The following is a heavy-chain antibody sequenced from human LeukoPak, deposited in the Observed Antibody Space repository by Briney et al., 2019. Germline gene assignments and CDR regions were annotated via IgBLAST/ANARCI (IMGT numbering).Heavy chain of an antibody. CDR1: GLTFSSYG. D-gene: IGHD1/OR15-1a*01. J-gene: IGHJ5*02. CDR2: IRYDGSNK. Sequence: GGSLRLSCAASGLTFSSYGMHWVRQAPGKGLEWVAFIRYDGSNKYYADSVKGRFTISRDNSKNTPYLEMNSLRGEDTAGYYWAGTGPPGFDPWGQGTLVTVCS. V-gene: IGHV3-30*02. CDR3: AGTGPPGFDP.